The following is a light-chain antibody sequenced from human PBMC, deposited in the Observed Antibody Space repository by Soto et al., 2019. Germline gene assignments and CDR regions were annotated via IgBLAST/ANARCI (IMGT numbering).Light chain of an antibody. CDR3: QQYVIYLFS. CDR1: QSVSSSY. V-gene: IGKV3-20*01. CDR2: GAS. Sequence: EIVLTQSPGTLSLSPGERATLSCRASQSVSSSYLAWYQQKPGQAPRLLIYGASSRATGIPDGFSGSGSGTGFTLTIISLEPQVFALYYCQQYVIYLFSFGLGTKVHV. J-gene: IGKJ3*01.